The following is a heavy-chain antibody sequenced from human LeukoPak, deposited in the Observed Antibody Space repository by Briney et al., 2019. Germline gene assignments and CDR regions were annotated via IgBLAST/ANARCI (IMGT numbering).Heavy chain of an antibody. V-gene: IGHV1-2*02. CDR1: GYTFTGYY. CDR3: ARSGSSDY. Sequence: ASVKVSCKASGYTFTGYYMHWVRQAHGQGREWMGWINPNSGGTNYAQTFQGRVTMTRDTSISTAYMELSRLSSDDTAVYQCARSGSSDYWGQGTLVTVSS. J-gene: IGHJ4*02. CDR2: INPNSGGT. D-gene: IGHD1-26*01.